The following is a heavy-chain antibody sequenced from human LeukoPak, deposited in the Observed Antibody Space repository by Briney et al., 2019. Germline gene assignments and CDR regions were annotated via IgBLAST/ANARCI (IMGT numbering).Heavy chain of an antibody. J-gene: IGHJ4*02. V-gene: IGHV4-59*08. D-gene: IGHD5-24*01. CDR2: IYYSGST. Sequence: PSETLSLTCTVSGGSISSYYWSWIRQPPGKGLEWIGYIYYSGSTKYNPSLKSRVTISVDTSKNQFSLKLRSVTAAGTAVYYCARGARAGYNLEPFDYWGQGTLVTVSS. CDR1: GGSISSYY. CDR3: ARGARAGYNLEPFDY.